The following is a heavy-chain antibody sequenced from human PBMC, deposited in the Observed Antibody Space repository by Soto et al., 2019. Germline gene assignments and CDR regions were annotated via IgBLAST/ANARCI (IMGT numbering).Heavy chain of an antibody. V-gene: IGHV3-21*01. Sequence: PGGSLRLSCAASGFTFSSYSMNWVRQAPGKGLEWVSSISSSSSYIYYADSVKGRFTISRDNAKNSLYLQMNSLRAEDTAVYYCARGYSSSWAPIDYWGQGTLVTVSS. CDR3: ARGYSSSWAPIDY. D-gene: IGHD6-13*01. J-gene: IGHJ4*02. CDR1: GFTFSSYS. CDR2: ISSSSSYI.